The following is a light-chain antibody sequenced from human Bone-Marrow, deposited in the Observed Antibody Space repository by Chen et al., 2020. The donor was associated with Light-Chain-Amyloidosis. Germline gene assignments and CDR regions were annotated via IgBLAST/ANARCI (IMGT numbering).Light chain of an antibody. CDR1: LRVGSS. V-gene: IGKV3-15*01. CDR2: GVS. J-gene: IGKJ1*01. Sequence: EIVMTQSPATLSVSPGESATLSCRASLRVGSSLAWYQQKPGQAPRLLIYGVSTRATGIPARFSGSGSGTEFTLTISSMQSEDFAVYYCQQCYNWPPWTFGQGTKVEI. CDR3: QQCYNWPPWT.